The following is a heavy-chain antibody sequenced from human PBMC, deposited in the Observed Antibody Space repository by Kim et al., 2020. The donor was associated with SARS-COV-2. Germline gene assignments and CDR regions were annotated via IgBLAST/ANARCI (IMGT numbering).Heavy chain of an antibody. J-gene: IGHJ5*02. Sequence: SETLSLTCTVSGGSISSYYWSWIRQPPGKGLEWIGYIYYSGSTNYNPSLKSRVTISVDTSKNQFSLKLSSVTAADTAVYYCARDCNGGGSNWFDPWGQGTLVTVSS. CDR3: ARDCNGGGSNWFDP. CDR1: GGSISSYY. V-gene: IGHV4-59*13. CDR2: IYYSGST. D-gene: IGHD2-15*01.